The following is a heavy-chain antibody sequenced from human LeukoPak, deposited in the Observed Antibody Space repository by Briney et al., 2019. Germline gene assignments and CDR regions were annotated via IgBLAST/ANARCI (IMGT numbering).Heavy chain of an antibody. D-gene: IGHD2-15*01. CDR3: ARILWSGSVYFDY. J-gene: IGHJ4*02. V-gene: IGHV4-31*03. CDR1: GVSIGIGGCY. Sequence: SQTLSLTCSVSGVSIGIGGCYWSWIRQHPGKGLELIGYIYYTGTTYYNPSLRSRVTISIDKSQNQFSLNLGSVTAADTAVYYCARILWSGSVYFDYWGQGTLVTVSS. CDR2: IYYTGTT.